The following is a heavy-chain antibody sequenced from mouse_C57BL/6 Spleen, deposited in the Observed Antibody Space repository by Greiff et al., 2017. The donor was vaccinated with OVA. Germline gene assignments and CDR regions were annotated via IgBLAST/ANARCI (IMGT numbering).Heavy chain of an antibody. D-gene: IGHD4-1*01. CDR3: ARGGLGRY. J-gene: IGHJ2*01. CDR2: IYPSDSET. CDR1: GYTFTSYW. Sequence: QVQLQQPGAELVRPGSSVKLSCKASGYTFTSYWMDWVKQRPGQGLEWIGNIYPSDSETHYNQKFKDKATLTVAKSSSTAYMQLSSLTSEDSAVYYCARGGLGRYWGQGTTLTVSS. V-gene: IGHV1-61*01.